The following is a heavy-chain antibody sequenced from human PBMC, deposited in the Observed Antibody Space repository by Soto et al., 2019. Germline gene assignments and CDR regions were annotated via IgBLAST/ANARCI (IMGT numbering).Heavy chain of an antibody. CDR1: GGSITSGGYS. V-gene: IGHV4-30-2*01. CDR2: IYHSGST. D-gene: IGHD3-16*01. Sequence: ASETLSLTCAVSGGSITSGGYSWTWIRQPPGKGLEWIGFIYHSGSTYYNPSLRSRVTMSVDRSKNQFSLKLSSVTAADTAVYYCASYAEYYYYGMDVWGQGTTVTVYS. J-gene: IGHJ6*02. CDR3: ASYAEYYYYGMDV.